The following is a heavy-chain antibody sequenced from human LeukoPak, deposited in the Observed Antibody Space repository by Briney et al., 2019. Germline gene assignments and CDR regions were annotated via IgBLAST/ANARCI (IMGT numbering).Heavy chain of an antibody. V-gene: IGHV1-69*05. D-gene: IGHD3-3*01. CDR2: IIPIFGTA. Sequence: ASVKVSCKASGGTFSSYAISWVRQAPGQGLEWMGGIIPIFGTANYAQKFQGRGTITTDESTSTAYMELSSLRSEDTAVYYCARGTIFGVVTSFYYYMDVWGKGPRSPSP. CDR3: ARGTIFGVVTSFYYYMDV. CDR1: GGTFSSYA. J-gene: IGHJ6*03.